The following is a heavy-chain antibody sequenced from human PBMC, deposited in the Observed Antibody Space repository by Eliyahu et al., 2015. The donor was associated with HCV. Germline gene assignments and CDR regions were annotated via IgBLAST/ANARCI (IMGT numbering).Heavy chain of an antibody. J-gene: IGHJ4*02. CDR2: IYYSWTT. D-gene: IGHD3-16*01. Sequence: QLQLQESGPGLAKPSETLSLTCTVSGGSISSSIYYWGWIRQPPGKGLEWIGNIYYSWTTHYNPPLKGRVTMSVDTSKNQFSLKLTSVTAADTAVYYCAREGGTYDELWGFDYWGQGSLVTVSS. CDR3: AREGGTYDELWGFDY. CDR1: GGSISSSIYY. V-gene: IGHV4-39*07.